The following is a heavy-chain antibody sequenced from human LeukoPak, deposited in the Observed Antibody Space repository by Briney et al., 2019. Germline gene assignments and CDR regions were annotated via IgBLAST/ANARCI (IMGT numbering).Heavy chain of an antibody. CDR2: MNPNSGNT. CDR3: ARRADYYDSSAYYY. J-gene: IGHJ4*02. CDR1: GFTFIIYD. D-gene: IGHD3-22*01. Sequence: ASVKVSCKASGFTFIIYDINWVRQATGQGPEWMGWMNPNSGNTGNAQKFQGRVTMTRNTSISTAYLELSSLRSEDTAVYFCARRADYYDSSAYYYWGQGTLVTVSS. V-gene: IGHV1-8*01.